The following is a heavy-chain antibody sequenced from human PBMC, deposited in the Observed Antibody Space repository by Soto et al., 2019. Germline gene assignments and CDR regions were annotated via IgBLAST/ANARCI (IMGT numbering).Heavy chain of an antibody. CDR3: PRSDGPLGYY. CDR1: GYTFTYYA. J-gene: IGHJ4*02. V-gene: IGHV1-3*01. CDR2: INAGNGNT. D-gene: IGHD4-17*01. Sequence: QVQLVQSGDEVKKPGASVKVSCKASGYTFTYYAMHWVRQAPGQRLEWMGWINAGNGNTKYSQKFQGRVTITRDTSARTAYMELSSLRSEDTAVYFCPRSDGPLGYYWGQGTLVTVSS.